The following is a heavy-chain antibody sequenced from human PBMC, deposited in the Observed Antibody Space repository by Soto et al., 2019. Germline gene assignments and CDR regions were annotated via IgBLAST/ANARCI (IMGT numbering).Heavy chain of an antibody. J-gene: IGHJ4*01. CDR2: IHYSGSS. Sequence: SETLSLTCTVSGGSISSGNYCWSWIRQPLGKGLEWIGFIHYSGSSYYNPSIKSRVTISVDTSKNQFSLKLDSVTAADTAVYYCARDLDTATYFDYWGHGTLVTVSS. CDR3: ARDLDTATYFDY. D-gene: IGHD5-18*01. CDR1: GGSISSGNYC. V-gene: IGHV4-30-4*01.